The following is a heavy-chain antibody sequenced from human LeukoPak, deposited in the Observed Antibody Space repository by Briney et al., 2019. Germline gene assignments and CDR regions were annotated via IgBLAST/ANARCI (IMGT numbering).Heavy chain of an antibody. CDR1: GFTFSSYW. Sequence: GGSLRLSCAASGFTFSSYWMTWVRQVPGKGLQWVANIQQDGSEKDYVDSVKGRFTISRDNAKNSLYLQMNRLRAEDTAIYYCARYCGGDCYGMDVWGQGTTVTVSS. CDR3: ARYCGGDCYGMDV. D-gene: IGHD2-21*01. V-gene: IGHV3-7*01. J-gene: IGHJ6*02. CDR2: IQQDGSEK.